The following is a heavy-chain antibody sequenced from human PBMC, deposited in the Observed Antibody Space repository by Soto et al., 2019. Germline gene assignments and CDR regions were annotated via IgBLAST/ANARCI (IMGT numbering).Heavy chain of an antibody. D-gene: IGHD1-26*01. CDR1: GFSFSDYG. J-gene: IGHJ4*02. Sequence: QVQLVESGGGVVQPGRSLRLSCAASGFSFSDYGIHWVRQAPGKGLEWVAVISHYETKKYFEDSVKGRFTISRDNSKNTVYLQLNSLRPEYTAVYYCAKDWVGGSNMYQLDKWGQGTLVIVSS. CDR2: ISHYETKK. V-gene: IGHV3-30*18. CDR3: AKDWVGGSNMYQLDK.